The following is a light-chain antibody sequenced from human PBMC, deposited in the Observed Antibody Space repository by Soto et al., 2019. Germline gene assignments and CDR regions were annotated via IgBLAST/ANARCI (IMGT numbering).Light chain of an antibody. CDR1: QSITKY. J-gene: IGKJ4*01. V-gene: IGKV1-39*01. Sequence: DLQMTQSPSSLSASVGDRVTITCRASQSITKYLNWYRHKPGKAPELLIYGASTLQSGVPSRFIGSGSGIDFTLTISSLQPEDSATYYCQQSYSTPPTFGGGTKVEIK. CDR3: QQSYSTPPT. CDR2: GAS.